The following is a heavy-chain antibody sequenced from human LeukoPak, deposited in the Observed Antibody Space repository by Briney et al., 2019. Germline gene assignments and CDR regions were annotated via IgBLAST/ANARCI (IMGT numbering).Heavy chain of an antibody. CDR1: GFTFSSYS. J-gene: IGHJ5*02. Sequence: GGSLRLSCAASGFTFSSYSMNWVRQAPGKGLEWVSSISSSSSYIYYTDSVKGRFTISRDNAKNSLYLQMNSLGAGDTAVYYCARAFETVRGVTWFDPWGQGTLVTVSS. D-gene: IGHD3-10*01. CDR2: ISSSSSYI. CDR3: ARAFETVRGVTWFDP. V-gene: IGHV3-21*01.